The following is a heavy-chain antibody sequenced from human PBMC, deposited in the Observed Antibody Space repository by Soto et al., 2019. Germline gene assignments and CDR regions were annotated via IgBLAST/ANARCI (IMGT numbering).Heavy chain of an antibody. V-gene: IGHV3-21*01. Sequence: EVQLVESGGGLVKPGESLRLSCAASGFSFTFSSMAWVRQAPGKGLEWVSSIDYNSNYIFYAESVRGRFTISRDNARNSLYLQMHSLRVEDTAVYYCAREGSCANYVCLPDYWGQGTLVTVSS. J-gene: IGHJ4*02. CDR1: GFSFTFSS. CDR2: IDYNSNYI. CDR3: AREGSCANYVCLPDY. D-gene: IGHD2-8*01.